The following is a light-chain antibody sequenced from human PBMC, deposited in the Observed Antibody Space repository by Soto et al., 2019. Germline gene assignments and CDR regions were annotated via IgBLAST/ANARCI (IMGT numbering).Light chain of an antibody. CDR2: AAS. V-gene: IGKV1-39*01. Sequence: DIQRTQSPSSLSASVGDRVTITCRASQSITTYLNWYQQKPGIAPKLLIYAASSLQSGVPSRFSGSGSGTDFTLSISSLQPEDFATYYCQQSYRTPLFGPGTKVDIK. CDR1: QSITTY. J-gene: IGKJ3*01. CDR3: QQSYRTPL.